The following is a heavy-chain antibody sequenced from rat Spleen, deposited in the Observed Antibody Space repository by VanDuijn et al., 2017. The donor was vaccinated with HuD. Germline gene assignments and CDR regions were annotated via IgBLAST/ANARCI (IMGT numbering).Heavy chain of an antibody. D-gene: IGHD1-12*02. CDR3: ARQNDGTYYYDVMDA. J-gene: IGHJ4*01. Sequence: EVQLVESGGGLVQPGRSMKLSCAALGFTFSNYYMAWVRQAPTKGLEWVASISTGGGNTYYRDSVKGRFPISRDNAKSTLYLQMDSLRSEDTATYYCARQNDGTYYYDVMDAWGQGASVTVSS. V-gene: IGHV5-25*01. CDR1: GFTFSNYY. CDR2: ISTGGGNT.